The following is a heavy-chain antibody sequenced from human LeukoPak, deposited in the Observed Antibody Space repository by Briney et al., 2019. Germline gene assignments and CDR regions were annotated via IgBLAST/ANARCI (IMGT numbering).Heavy chain of an antibody. J-gene: IGHJ4*02. CDR3: ARPYDILTGYFDY. CDR1: GYSFATDW. V-gene: IGHV5-51*01. CDR2: IYPGDSDT. Sequence: GESLKISCKASGYSFATDWIAWVRQMPGKGLEWMGSIYPGDSDTRYSPSFQGQVTISADKSISTAYLQWSSLKASDTAMYYCARPYDILTGYFDYWGQGTLVTVSS. D-gene: IGHD3-9*01.